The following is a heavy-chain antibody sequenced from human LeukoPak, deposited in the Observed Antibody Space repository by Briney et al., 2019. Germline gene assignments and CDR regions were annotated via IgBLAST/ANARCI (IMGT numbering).Heavy chain of an antibody. V-gene: IGHV3-48*01. Sequence: GGSLRLSCAASGFTFRSHSMNWVRQAPGKGLEWISYIHSGDSTTYYADSVKGRFTISRDNSKSTLYLQMTSLRVEDTAVYYCATVQRDIVVVIAIFSFDYWGRGTLVTVSS. D-gene: IGHD2-21*01. J-gene: IGHJ4*02. CDR3: ATVQRDIVVVIAIFSFDY. CDR1: GFTFRSHS. CDR2: IHSGDSTT.